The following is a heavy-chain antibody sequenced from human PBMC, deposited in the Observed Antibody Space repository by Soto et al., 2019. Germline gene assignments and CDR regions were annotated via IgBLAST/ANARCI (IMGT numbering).Heavy chain of an antibody. CDR1: GFSLSTSGVG. CDR3: THRTYYYESSGPPDY. D-gene: IGHD3-22*01. CDR2: IYWDDDK. Sequence: QITLKESGPTLVKPTQTLTLTCTFSGFSLSTSGVGVGWIRQPPGKALEWLALIYWDDDKRYSPSLKRRLTITKDTSKNQVVLTMTNMDPVDTATYYCTHRTYYYESSGPPDYWGQGTLVTVAS. J-gene: IGHJ4*02. V-gene: IGHV2-5*02.